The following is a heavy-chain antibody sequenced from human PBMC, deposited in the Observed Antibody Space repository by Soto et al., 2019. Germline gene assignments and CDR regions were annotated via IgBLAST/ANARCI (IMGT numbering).Heavy chain of an antibody. CDR1: GYTFNNYD. J-gene: IGHJ5*01. D-gene: IGHD3-10*01. Sequence: ASVKVSCKASGYTFNNYDIHWVRQAPGHGLEWMGWMNPNSGNTGHAQNFRGRVTMTQNTAIGTAYMELSSLRSDDTATYYCTRAYGAETFDFWGQGTRVTVSS. CDR2: MNPNSGNT. CDR3: TRAYGAETFDF. V-gene: IGHV1-8*02.